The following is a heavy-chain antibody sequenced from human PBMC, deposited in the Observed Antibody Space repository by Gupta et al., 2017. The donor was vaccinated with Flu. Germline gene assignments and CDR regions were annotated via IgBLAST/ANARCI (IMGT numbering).Heavy chain of an antibody. V-gene: IGHV3-23*01. D-gene: IGHD6-13*01. J-gene: IGHJ4*02. CDR2: VGAGGDRT. Sequence: EVQLLESGGALVQPGGSLRHSCAASGLPFSDYAMHWVRQAPGKGLEWVSTVGAGGDRTYYADSVMGRFTISRDNSKNTVYLQMNSLRGDDTAVYYCAKDRSGNPAIDYWGQGTLVTVSA. CDR1: GLPFSDYA. CDR3: AKDRSGNPAIDY.